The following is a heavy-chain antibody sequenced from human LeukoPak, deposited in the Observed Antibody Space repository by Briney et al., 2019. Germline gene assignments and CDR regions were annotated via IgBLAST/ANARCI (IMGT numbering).Heavy chain of an antibody. D-gene: IGHD2-21*01. CDR3: ARGGRIFTTRGRVDY. CDR1: GGSFSGYY. V-gene: IGHV4-34*01. Sequence: SETLSLTCAVYGGSFSGYYWSWIRQPPGKGLEWIGEINHSGSTNYNPSLKSRVTISVDTSENQFSLKLSSVTAADTAVYYCARGGRIFTTRGRVDYWGQGTLVTVS. CDR2: INHSGST. J-gene: IGHJ4*02.